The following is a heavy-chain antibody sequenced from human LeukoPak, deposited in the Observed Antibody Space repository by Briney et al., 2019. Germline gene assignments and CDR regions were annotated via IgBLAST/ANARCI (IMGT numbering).Heavy chain of an antibody. J-gene: IGHJ4*02. CDR2: ISSNGGST. D-gene: IGHD6-19*01. CDR1: GFTFSSYA. Sequence: GGSLRLSCAASGFTFSSYAMHWVRQAPGKGLEYVSAISSNGGSTYYAISVKGRFTISRDNSKNTLYLQMGSLRAEDMAVYYCARVKYSSGVFDYWGQGTLVTVSS. V-gene: IGHV3-64*01. CDR3: ARVKYSSGVFDY.